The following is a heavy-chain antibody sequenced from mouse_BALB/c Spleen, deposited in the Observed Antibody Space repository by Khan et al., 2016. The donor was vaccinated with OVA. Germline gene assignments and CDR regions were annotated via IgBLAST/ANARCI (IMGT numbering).Heavy chain of an antibody. D-gene: IGHD1-3*01. CDR1: GFTFSHYW. Sequence: EVELVESGGGLVQPGGSMKLSCDASGFTFSHYWMNWVRQSPEKGLEWVAEIRLKSNNYATHYAETVKGRFTISRDDSKSSVYLQMNNLRAEDTGIYYCTHERESAYWRQGTTLAVSS. CDR2: IRLKSNNYAT. V-gene: IGHV6-6*02. CDR3: THERESAY. J-gene: IGHJ2*01.